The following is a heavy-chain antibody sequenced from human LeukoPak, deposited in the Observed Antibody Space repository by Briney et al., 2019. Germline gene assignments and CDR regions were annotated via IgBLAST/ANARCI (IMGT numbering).Heavy chain of an antibody. D-gene: IGHD5-12*01. Sequence: ASVKVSCKASGYSFTSYYMHWVRQAPGQGFEYLGIIDPSGGRTTYAQKFQGRVALTRDTPTTLVHMELSSLRSDDTAVYYGATTPRGSGYYTWGQGTLVTVSS. CDR2: IDPSGGRT. CDR1: GYSFTSYY. V-gene: IGHV1-46*01. CDR3: ATTPRGSGYYT. J-gene: IGHJ4*02.